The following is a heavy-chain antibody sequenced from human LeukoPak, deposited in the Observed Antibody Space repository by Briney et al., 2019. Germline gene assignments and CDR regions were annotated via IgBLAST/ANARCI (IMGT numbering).Heavy chain of an antibody. Sequence: PSETLSLTCAVYGGSFNDYYWNWIRQPPGKGLEWMGEINLRGSTTYNPSLKSRVTISLDESKNQFSLKLNSVTAADTAVYYCARADYSSSWSHYYYMDVWGKGTTVTVSS. CDR1: GGSFNDYY. D-gene: IGHD6-13*01. CDR2: INLRGST. CDR3: ARADYSSSWSHYYYMDV. V-gene: IGHV4-34*01. J-gene: IGHJ6*03.